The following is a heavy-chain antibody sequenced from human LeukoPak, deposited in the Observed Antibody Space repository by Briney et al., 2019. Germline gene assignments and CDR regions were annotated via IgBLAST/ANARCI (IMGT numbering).Heavy chain of an antibody. D-gene: IGHD3-3*01. Sequence: PGGSLRLSCAASGFTFSSYWMSWVRQAPGKGLEWVANIKQDGGEKYYVDSVKGRFTISRDNAKNSLYLQMNSLRAEDTAVYYCARVKPDYDFWSGYYRAGPLVDYWGQGTLVTVSS. V-gene: IGHV3-7*01. CDR2: IKQDGGEK. CDR1: GFTFSSYW. CDR3: ARVKPDYDFWSGYYRAGPLVDY. J-gene: IGHJ4*02.